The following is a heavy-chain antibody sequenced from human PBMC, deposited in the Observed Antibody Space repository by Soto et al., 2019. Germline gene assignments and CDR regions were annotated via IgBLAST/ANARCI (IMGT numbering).Heavy chain of an antibody. J-gene: IGHJ6*02. CDR2: ISNSGNT. D-gene: IGHD3-10*01. Sequence: EVQLLESGGALVQPGGSLRLSCAASGFTFSSYAMYWVRQAPGKGLEWVSTISNSGNTYYADSVEGRFTISRDNSKNTLYLQMNSLRAEDTAVYYCAKTKCRGVVVNGWGQGTTGTVSS. CDR3: AKTKCRGVVVNG. V-gene: IGHV3-23*01. CDR1: GFTFSSYA.